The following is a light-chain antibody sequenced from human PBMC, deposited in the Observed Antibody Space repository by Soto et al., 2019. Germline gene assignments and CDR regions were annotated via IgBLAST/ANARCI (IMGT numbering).Light chain of an antibody. Sequence: QAVVTQETSMSVSPGGTVTLTCGSSTGTVTSGHYPYWFQQKPGQAPRTLIYDTSNKQSWTPARFSGSLLGGKAALTLSGAQPEDEADYYYLLPYSDAWVFGGGTKVTVL. V-gene: IGLV7-46*01. CDR2: DTS. CDR1: TGTVTSGHY. J-gene: IGLJ3*02. CDR3: LLPYSDAWV.